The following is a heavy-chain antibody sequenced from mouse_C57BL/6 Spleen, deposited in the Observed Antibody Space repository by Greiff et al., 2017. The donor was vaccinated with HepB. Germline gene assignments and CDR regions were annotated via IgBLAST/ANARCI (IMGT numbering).Heavy chain of an antibody. D-gene: IGHD4-1*01. CDR3: ARINWGGWYAMDY. CDR2: IWSGGST. V-gene: IGHV2-2*01. CDR1: GFSLTSYG. Sequence: QVQLQQSGPGLVQPSQSLSITCTASGFSLTSYGVHWVRQSPGKGLEWLGVIWSGGSTDYNEAFISRMSISKDNSKSQVFFKMNSLQADETAIYYGARINWGGWYAMDYWGQGTSVTVSS. J-gene: IGHJ4*01.